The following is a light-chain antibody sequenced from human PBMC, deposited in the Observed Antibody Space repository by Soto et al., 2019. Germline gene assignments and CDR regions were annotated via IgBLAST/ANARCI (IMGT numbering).Light chain of an antibody. V-gene: IGKV1-39*01. CDR3: QQRHRTPPT. Sequence: IHMDQSPPSLSAAVGDRVTITSRASHNMVTDLNWYQQKAGKAPSLLIYEAAHLQSGVPFRFFGSGSGTEFTLTIGNLQQEESATYYCQQRHRTPPTFARETKLEIK. CDR1: HNMVTD. CDR2: EAA. J-gene: IGKJ2*01.